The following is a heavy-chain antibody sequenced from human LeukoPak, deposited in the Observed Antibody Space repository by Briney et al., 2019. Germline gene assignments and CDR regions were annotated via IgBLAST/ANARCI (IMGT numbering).Heavy chain of an antibody. J-gene: IGHJ4*02. V-gene: IGHV4-34*01. CDR1: GGSFSNYY. CDR2: INHSGST. CDR3: ASHSYGPDY. D-gene: IGHD5-18*01. Sequence: SETLSLTCAVYGGSFSNYYWSWIRQSPGKGLEWIGEINHSGSTNYNPSLKSRVTISADTSKNQFSLKLSSVTAADTAVYYCASHSYGPDYWGQGTLVTVSS.